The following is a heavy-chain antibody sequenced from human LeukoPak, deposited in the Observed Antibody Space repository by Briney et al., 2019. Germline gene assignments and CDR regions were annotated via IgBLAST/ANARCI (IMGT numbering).Heavy chain of an antibody. J-gene: IGHJ4*02. CDR3: ARVSSSGYYFDY. V-gene: IGHV3-11*01. CDR1: GFTFSDYY. CDR2: ISSSGSTI. D-gene: IGHD6-19*01. Sequence: GGSLRLSYAASGFTFSDYYMSWIRQAPGKGLEWVSYISSSGSTIYYADSVKGRFTISRDNAKNSLYLQMNSLRAEDTAVYYCARVSSSGYYFDYWGQGTLVTVSS.